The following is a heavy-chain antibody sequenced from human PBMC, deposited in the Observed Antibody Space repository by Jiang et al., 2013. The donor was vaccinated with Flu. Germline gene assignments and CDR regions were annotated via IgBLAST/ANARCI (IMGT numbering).Heavy chain of an antibody. CDR1: GGSVSSGSYY. D-gene: IGHD3-22*01. V-gene: IGHV4-31*03. CDR2: IYYSGST. J-gene: IGHJ3*02. CDR3: ARTAPYYYDSSGYVLDAFDI. Sequence: SLTCTVSGGSVSSGSYYWSWIRQPPGKGLEWIGYIYYSGSTYYNPSLKSRVTISVDTSKNQFSLKLSSVTAADTAVYYCARTAPYYYDSSGYVLDAFDIWGQGTMVTVSS.